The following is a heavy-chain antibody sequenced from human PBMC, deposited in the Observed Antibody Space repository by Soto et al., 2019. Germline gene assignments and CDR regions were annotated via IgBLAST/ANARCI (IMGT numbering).Heavy chain of an antibody. CDR2: ISSSSSYI. V-gene: IGHV3-21*01. Sequence: GGSLRLSCAASGFTFSSYSMNWVRQAPGKGLEWVSSISSSSSYIYYADSVKGRFTISRDNAKNSLYLQMNSLRAEDTAVYYCARGVERAAPVDYLGQGTLVTGSS. D-gene: IGHD2-2*01. J-gene: IGHJ4*02. CDR1: GFTFSSYS. CDR3: ARGVERAAPVDY.